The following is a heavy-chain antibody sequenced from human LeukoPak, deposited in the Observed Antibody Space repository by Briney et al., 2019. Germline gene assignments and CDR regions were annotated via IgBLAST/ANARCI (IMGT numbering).Heavy chain of an antibody. CDR3: ARRYITGWHFDY. V-gene: IGHV3-66*01. D-gene: IGHD1-20*01. CDR2: IYADGST. J-gene: IGHJ4*02. Sequence: GGSLRLSCATSGFTVSSNYMSWVRQAPGKGLERVSVIYADGSTYYADSVKGRFTISRDNSENTLYLQMNSLRAEDTAVYYCARRYITGWHFDYWGQGTLVTVSS. CDR1: GFTVSSNY.